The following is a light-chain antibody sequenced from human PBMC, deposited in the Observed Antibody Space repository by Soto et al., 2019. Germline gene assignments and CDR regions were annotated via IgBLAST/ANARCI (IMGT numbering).Light chain of an antibody. J-gene: IGKJ1*01. V-gene: IGKV4-1*01. CDR2: WAS. CDR1: QSVLYSSNNKNY. CDR3: QQYYSTPPS. Sequence: DIVMTQSPDSLAVSLGERANINCKSSQSVLYSSNNKNYLAWYQEKPGQPPKLLIYWASTRESGVPDRFSGSGSGTDFTLTISSLQAEEVAVYYCQQYYSTPPSFGQGTKVDIK.